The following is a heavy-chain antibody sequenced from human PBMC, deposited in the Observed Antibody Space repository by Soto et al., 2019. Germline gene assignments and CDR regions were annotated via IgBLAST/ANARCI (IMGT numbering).Heavy chain of an antibody. CDR3: ARESEDLTSNFDY. J-gene: IGHJ4*02. CDR2: ISSTTNYI. V-gene: IGHV3-21*06. CDR1: GFTFTRYI. Sequence: GGSLRLSCAASGFTFTRYIMNWVRQAPGKGLEWVSSISSTTNYIYYGDSMKGRFTISRDNAKNSLYLEMNSLRAEDTAVYYCARESEDLTSNFDYWGQGTLVTVSS.